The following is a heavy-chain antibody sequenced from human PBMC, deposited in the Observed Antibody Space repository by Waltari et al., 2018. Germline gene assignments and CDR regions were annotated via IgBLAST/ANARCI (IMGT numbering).Heavy chain of an antibody. Sequence: QLQLQESGPGLVKPSETLSLTCTVSGGSLSSSSYYWGWIRQPPGKGLEWIGSIYYSGSTYYNPSLKSRVTISVDTSKNQFSLKLSSVTAADTAVYYCARDRSTDGLREYNWFDPWGQGTLVTVSS. CDR3: ARDRSTDGLREYNWFDP. D-gene: IGHD3-10*01. J-gene: IGHJ5*02. CDR1: GGSLSSSSYY. CDR2: IYYSGST. V-gene: IGHV4-39*07.